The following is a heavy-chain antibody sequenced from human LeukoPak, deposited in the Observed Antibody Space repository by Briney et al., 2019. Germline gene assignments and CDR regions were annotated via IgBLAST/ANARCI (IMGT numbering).Heavy chain of an antibody. D-gene: IGHD3-10*01. CDR3: ARANYGSGSYYKDY. Sequence: PSETLSLTCTVSGGSISSYYWSWIRQPPGKGLEWIGYIYYSGSTNYNPSLKSRVTISVDTSKNQFSLKLSSVTAADTAAYYCARANYGSGSYYKDYWGQGTLVTVSS. V-gene: IGHV4-59*01. CDR2: IYYSGST. J-gene: IGHJ4*02. CDR1: GGSISSYY.